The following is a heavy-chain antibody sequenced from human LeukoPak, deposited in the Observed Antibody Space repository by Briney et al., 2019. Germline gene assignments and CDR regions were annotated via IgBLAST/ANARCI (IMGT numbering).Heavy chain of an antibody. J-gene: IGHJ4*02. V-gene: IGHV4-31*03. CDR1: GDSLTISSYY. CDR3: ARGLDGFKTGH. CDR2: IHPSGST. D-gene: IGHD5-24*01. Sequence: SQTLSLTCTVSGDSLTISSYYWTWIRQRPGKGLEWIGYIHPSGSTDYNPSLKSRLTMSLDTSQNQFSLKLTSVTAADTAIYYCARGLDGFKTGHWGQGTLVTVSS.